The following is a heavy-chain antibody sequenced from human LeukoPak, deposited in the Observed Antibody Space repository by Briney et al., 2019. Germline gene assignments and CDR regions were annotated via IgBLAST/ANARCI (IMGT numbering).Heavy chain of an antibody. CDR3: ARDCGIVGAFDAFDI. D-gene: IGHD1-26*01. CDR2: IYYSGST. J-gene: IGHJ3*02. Sequence: NPSETLSLTCTVSGGSISSSSYYWGWIRQPPGKGLEWIGSIYYSGSTYYNPSLKSRVTISIDTSKTQFSLKLSSVTAADTAVYYCARDCGIVGAFDAFDIWGQGTMVTVSS. V-gene: IGHV4-39*07. CDR1: GGSISSSSYY.